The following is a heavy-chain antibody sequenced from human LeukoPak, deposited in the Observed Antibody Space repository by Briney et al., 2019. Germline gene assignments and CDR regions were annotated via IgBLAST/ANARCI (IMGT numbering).Heavy chain of an antibody. CDR3: AKNLGDSSGYYSSFDY. V-gene: IGHV3-30*02. D-gene: IGHD3-22*01. J-gene: IGHJ4*02. CDR1: GFTFSSYG. Sequence: PGGSLRLSCAASGFTFSSYGMHWVRQAPGKGLEWVAFIRYDGSNKYYADSVKGRFTISRDNSKNTLYLQMNSLRAEDTAVYYCAKNLGDSSGYYSSFDYWGQGTLVTVSS. CDR2: IRYDGSNK.